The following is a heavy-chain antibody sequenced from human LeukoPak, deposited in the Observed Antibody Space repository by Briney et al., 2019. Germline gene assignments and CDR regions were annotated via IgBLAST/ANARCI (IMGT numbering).Heavy chain of an antibody. CDR3: VVGSGYHSRGIDY. CDR1: GSTFSNAW. J-gene: IGHJ4*02. V-gene: IGHV3-7*01. Sequence: PGGSLRLSCAASGSTFSNAWMSWVRQAPGKGLEWVANIKHDGSEKYYVDSVGGRFTISRDNAKNSLSLQMNSLRVEDTAMYYCVVGSGYHSRGIDYWGQGTLVTVSS. D-gene: IGHD3-22*01. CDR2: IKHDGSEK.